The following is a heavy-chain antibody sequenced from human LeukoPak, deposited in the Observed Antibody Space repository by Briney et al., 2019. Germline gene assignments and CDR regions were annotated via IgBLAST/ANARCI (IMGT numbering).Heavy chain of an antibody. Sequence: GGSLRLSCAASGFTFSGYAMSWVRQAPGKGLEWVSAVSGSSGSTYYADSVKGRFTISRDNSKNTLYLQMNSLRAEDTAVYYCAKGSANYYALSLDYWGQGTLVTVSS. D-gene: IGHD1-26*01. CDR3: AKGSANYYALSLDY. CDR1: GFTFSGYA. CDR2: VSGSSGST. V-gene: IGHV3-23*01. J-gene: IGHJ4*02.